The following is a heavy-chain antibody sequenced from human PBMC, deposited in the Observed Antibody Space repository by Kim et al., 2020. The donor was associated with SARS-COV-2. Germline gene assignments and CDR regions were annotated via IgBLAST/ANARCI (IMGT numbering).Heavy chain of an antibody. Sequence: ASVKVSCKASGYTFTSYGISWVRQAPGQGLEWMGWISAYNGNTNYAQKLQGRVTMTTDTSTSTAYMELRSLRSDDTAVYYCARDPPDSGWPGGYDYYYYGMDVWGQGTTVTVSS. J-gene: IGHJ6*02. CDR2: ISAYNGNT. CDR1: GYTFTSYG. V-gene: IGHV1-18*01. D-gene: IGHD6-19*01. CDR3: ARDPPDSGWPGGYDYYYYGMDV.